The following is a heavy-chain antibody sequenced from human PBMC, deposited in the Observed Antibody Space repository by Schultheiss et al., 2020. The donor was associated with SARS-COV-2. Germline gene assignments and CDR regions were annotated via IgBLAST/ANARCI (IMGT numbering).Heavy chain of an antibody. D-gene: IGHD6-13*01. Sequence: GGSLRLSCAASGFTVSSNYMSWVRQAPGKGLEWVSVIYSGGSTYYADSVKGRFTISRDNSKNTLYLQMNSLKTEDTAVYYCARVPSRWYSSYWGQGTLVTVSS. CDR3: ARVPSRWYSSY. J-gene: IGHJ4*02. V-gene: IGHV3-53*01. CDR2: IYSGGST. CDR1: GFTVSSNY.